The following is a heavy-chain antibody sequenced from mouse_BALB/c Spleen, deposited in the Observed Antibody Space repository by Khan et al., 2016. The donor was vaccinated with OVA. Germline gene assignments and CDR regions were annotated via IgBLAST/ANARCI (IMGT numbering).Heavy chain of an antibody. V-gene: IGHV1-7*01. CDR1: GYTFTTYW. J-gene: IGHJ4*01. Sequence: QVQLKQSGAELAKPGASVKMSCKASGYTFTTYWMHWIKQRPGQGLEWIGYINPNTGYNECEQKFKDKATLTADKSSSTAYMQLSSLTSEDSAVYYCVTSGHYGGNYYFGMDYWGQGTSVTVSS. CDR3: VTSGHYGGNYYFGMDY. D-gene: IGHD1-1*01. CDR2: INPNTGYN.